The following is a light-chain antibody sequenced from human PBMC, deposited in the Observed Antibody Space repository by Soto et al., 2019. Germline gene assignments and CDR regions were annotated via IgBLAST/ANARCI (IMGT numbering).Light chain of an antibody. CDR1: QSVSSY. J-gene: IGKJ1*01. CDR2: DAS. CDR3: QQRYNWPRT. Sequence: EIVLTQSPATLSLSPGERATLSCRASQSVSSYLAWYQQKAGQVPRLLIYDASNRATGIPARFSGSGSGTAFTLTISSLEPEDFAVYYCQQRYNWPRTFGQGTKVEIK. V-gene: IGKV3-11*01.